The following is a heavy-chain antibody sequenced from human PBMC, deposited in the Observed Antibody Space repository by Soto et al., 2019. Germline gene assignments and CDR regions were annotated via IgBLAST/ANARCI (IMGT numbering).Heavy chain of an antibody. CDR3: ARDHYYDSSGYHHWYFDL. Sequence: GGSLRLSCAASGFTFSSYSINWVRQAPGKGLEWVSSISLSSGFIYYADSVKGRFTISRDSAKNSLHLQMNSLRAEDTAVYYCARDHYYDSSGYHHWYFDLWGRGTLVTVSS. D-gene: IGHD3-22*01. CDR2: ISLSSGFI. CDR1: GFTFSSYS. V-gene: IGHV3-21*01. J-gene: IGHJ2*01.